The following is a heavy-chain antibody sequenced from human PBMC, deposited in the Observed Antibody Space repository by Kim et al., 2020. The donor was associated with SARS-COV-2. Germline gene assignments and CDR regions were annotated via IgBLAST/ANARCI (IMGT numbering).Heavy chain of an antibody. CDR1: GFTFTNYW. V-gene: IGHV3-74*01. Sequence: GGSLRLSCAASGFTFTNYWMHWVRQVPGKGLVWVAGINNDGTNTYYADSGRGRFTISRDNSKNMLYLQMNSLGAEDTALYYCTTAFDYWGQGTQVTFSS. CDR3: TTAFDY. CDR2: INNDGTNT. J-gene: IGHJ4*02.